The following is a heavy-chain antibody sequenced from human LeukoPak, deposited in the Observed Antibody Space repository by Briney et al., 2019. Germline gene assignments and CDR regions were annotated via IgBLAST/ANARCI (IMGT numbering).Heavy chain of an antibody. J-gene: IGHJ4*02. V-gene: IGHV3-21*01. CDR2: ISSSSSNI. D-gene: IGHD3-10*01. CDR1: GFTFSSYS. CDR3: VMLLGSGQKSVADY. Sequence: GGSLRLSCAASGFTFSSYSMNWVRQAPGKGLEWVSSISSSSSNIYYADSVKGRFTISRDNAKNPLYLQMNSLRAEDTAVCYCVMLLGSGQKSVADYWGEGTLVTVSS.